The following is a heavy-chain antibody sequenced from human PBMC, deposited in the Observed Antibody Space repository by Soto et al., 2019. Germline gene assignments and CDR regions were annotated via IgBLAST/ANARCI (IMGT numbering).Heavy chain of an antibody. J-gene: IGHJ5*02. CDR1: GFTFSSYA. V-gene: IGHV3-23*01. Sequence: EVQLLESGGGLAQPGGSPRLSCAASGFTFSSYAMSWVRQAPGRGLQCVSTITASGGATYYADSVQGRFTISRDNSKNTLYLQMDGLTADDTAMYYCVKDGLGGTTTFNWFDPWGQGTLVTVSS. CDR2: ITASGGAT. CDR3: VKDGLGGTTTFNWFDP. D-gene: IGHD3-3*01.